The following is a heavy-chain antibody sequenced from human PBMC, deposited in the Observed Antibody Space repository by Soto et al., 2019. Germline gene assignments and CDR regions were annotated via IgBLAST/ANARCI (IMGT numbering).Heavy chain of an antibody. J-gene: IGHJ5*02. CDR2: ISAYNGNT. V-gene: IGHV1-18*01. CDR3: ARDPYDSKGFDH. CDR1: VYTFTSYG. Sequence: VKLSCKASVYTFTSYGISWLRQAPGQGLEWMGWISAYNGNTNYAQKLQGRVTMTTDTSTSTAYMELRSLRSDDTAVYYCARDPYDSKGFDHWGQGTLVTVSS. D-gene: IGHD3-3*01.